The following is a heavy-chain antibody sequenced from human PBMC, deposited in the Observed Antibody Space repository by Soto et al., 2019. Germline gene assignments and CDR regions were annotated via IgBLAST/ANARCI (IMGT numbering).Heavy chain of an antibody. J-gene: IGHJ5*02. V-gene: IGHV3-48*02. CDR1: GFTFSRYS. D-gene: IGHD3-10*01. CDR2: ISSSTI. Sequence: EVQLVESGGGLVQPGGSLRLSCAASGFTFSRYSMNWVRQAPGKGLEWVSYISSSTIYYAVSVKGRFTISRDNAKTSLDLQMNSLRDEDTAVYYCAREGGSYNWFDPWGQGTLGTVSS. CDR3: AREGGSYNWFDP.